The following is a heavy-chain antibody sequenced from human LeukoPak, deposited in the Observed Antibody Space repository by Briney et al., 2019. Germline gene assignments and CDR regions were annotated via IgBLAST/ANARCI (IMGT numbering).Heavy chain of an antibody. CDR3: ALDPCSGGSCYSAYFDY. CDR2: IIPIFGIA. V-gene: IGHV1-69*04. Sequence: SVKVSCKASGGTFSSYAISWVRQAPGQGLEWMGRIIPIFGIANYAQKFQGRVTITADKSTSTAYMELSSLRSEDTAVYYCALDPCSGGSCYSAYFDYWGQGTPVTVSS. D-gene: IGHD2-15*01. J-gene: IGHJ4*02. CDR1: GGTFSSYA.